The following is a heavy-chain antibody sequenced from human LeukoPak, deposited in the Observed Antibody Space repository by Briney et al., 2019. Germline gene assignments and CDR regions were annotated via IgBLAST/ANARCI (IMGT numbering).Heavy chain of an antibody. D-gene: IGHD2-2*01. CDR3: ARRGYCSSTSCYGSWFDP. CDR2: IKQDGSEK. V-gene: IGHV3-7*03. CDR1: GFTFSSYW. Sequence: SGGSLGLSCAASGFTFSSYWMSWVRQAPGKGLEWVANIKQDGSEKYYVDSVKGRFTISRDNAKNSLYLQMNSLRAEDTAVYYCARRGYCSSTSCYGSWFDPWGQGTLVTVSS. J-gene: IGHJ5*02.